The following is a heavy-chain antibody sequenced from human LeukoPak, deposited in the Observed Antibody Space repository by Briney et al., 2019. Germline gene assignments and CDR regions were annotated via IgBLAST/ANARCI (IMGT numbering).Heavy chain of an antibody. CDR3: ARGRILTGYYIRPFDI. CDR2: INYNSGT. CDR1: GGSISSSSYY. V-gene: IGHV4-39*02. D-gene: IGHD3-9*01. J-gene: IGHJ4*02. Sequence: SETLSLTRTVSGGSISSSSYYWSWIRQTPGKGLVRIGSINYNSGTYYNPSLRSRITRSIDTSRNHFSLNLKSVTAADTAVYYCARGRILTGYYIRPFDIWGQGTMVSVSS.